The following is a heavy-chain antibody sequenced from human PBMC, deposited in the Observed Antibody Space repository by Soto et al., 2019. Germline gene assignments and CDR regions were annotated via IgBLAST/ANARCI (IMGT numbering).Heavy chain of an antibody. J-gene: IGHJ4*02. Sequence: GGSVRLSCAASGFTFSSYWMHWVRQAPGKGLVWVSRINSDGSSTSYADSVKGRFTISRDNAKNTLYLQMNSLRAEDTAVYYCARVRSWLQLPDYRGQGTLVTVSS. V-gene: IGHV3-74*01. D-gene: IGHD5-12*01. CDR1: GFTFSSYW. CDR2: INSDGSST. CDR3: ARVRSWLQLPDY.